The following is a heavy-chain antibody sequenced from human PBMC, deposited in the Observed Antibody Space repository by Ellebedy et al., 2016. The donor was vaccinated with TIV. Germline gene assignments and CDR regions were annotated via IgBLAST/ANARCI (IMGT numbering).Heavy chain of an antibody. CDR2: IHPGDSAT. CDR1: RYILTNYW. D-gene: IGHD2-2*01. CDR3: ARPLGSSSNCYDF. Sequence: GESLKISCKGSRYILTNYWPGRVRQMPGKGLEGMGIIHPGDSATTYSPFFQRQVTISADKSISTAYLQWSSLKASDTAMYYCARPLGSSSNCYDFWGQGTLVTVSS. J-gene: IGHJ4*02. V-gene: IGHV5-51*02.